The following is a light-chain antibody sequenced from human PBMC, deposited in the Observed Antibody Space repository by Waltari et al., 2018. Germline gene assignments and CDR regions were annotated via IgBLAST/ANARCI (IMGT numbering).Light chain of an antibody. V-gene: IGLV2-14*03. Sequence: QSALNQPASVSGSPGQSITISCTGTSSDVGAYKYVSWYQQHPDKAHKLIIFDVSDRPSGVSDRFSGSKSGNTASLTISGLQAEDEADYYCSSYTSSMTYVFGTATKVTVL. CDR3: SSYTSSMTYV. CDR2: DVS. CDR1: SSDVGAYKY. J-gene: IGLJ1*01.